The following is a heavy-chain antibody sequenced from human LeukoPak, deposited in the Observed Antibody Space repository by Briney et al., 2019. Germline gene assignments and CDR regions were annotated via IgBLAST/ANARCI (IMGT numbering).Heavy chain of an antibody. CDR2: ISYDGSDK. CDR1: GFTFSSYA. Sequence: GGSLRLSCAASGFTFSSYAIHWVCQAPGKGLEWVAVISYDGSDKYYADSVKGRFTISRDNFKDTSHLQMNSLRVEDTALYYCARDRGSGYRGSYYNFDYWGQGTLVTVSS. D-gene: IGHD1-26*01. CDR3: ARDRGSGYRGSYYNFDY. J-gene: IGHJ4*02. V-gene: IGHV3-30-3*01.